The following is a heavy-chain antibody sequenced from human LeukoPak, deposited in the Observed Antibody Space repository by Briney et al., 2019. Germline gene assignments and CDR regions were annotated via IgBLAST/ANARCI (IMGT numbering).Heavy chain of an antibody. CDR2: IYSGGST. J-gene: IGHJ3*02. CDR1: GFTVSSNY. V-gene: IGHV3-66*02. CDR3: ARFLYSRSLGSDAFDI. D-gene: IGHD1-26*01. Sequence: GGSLRLPCAASGFTVSSNYMSWVRQAPGKGLEWVSVIYSGGSTYYADSAMGRFTISRDNSKNTLYLQMNSLRAEDTAVYYCARFLYSRSLGSDAFDIWGQGTMVTVSS.